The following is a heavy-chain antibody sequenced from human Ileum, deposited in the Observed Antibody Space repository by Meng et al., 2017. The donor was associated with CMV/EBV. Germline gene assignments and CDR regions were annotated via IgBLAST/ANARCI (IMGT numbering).Heavy chain of an antibody. D-gene: IGHD3-3*01. CDR1: GFTFDDYA. CDR2: ISWNGDNI. CDR3: AKNLAPYDFWSGADY. Sequence: SLKISCAASGFTFDDYAMHWVRQAPGKGLEWVSGISWNGDNIDYADSVRGRFTISRDNAKNSLYLQMNSLKAEDTAFYYCAKNLAPYDFWSGADYWGQGTLVTVSS. J-gene: IGHJ4*02. V-gene: IGHV3-9*01.